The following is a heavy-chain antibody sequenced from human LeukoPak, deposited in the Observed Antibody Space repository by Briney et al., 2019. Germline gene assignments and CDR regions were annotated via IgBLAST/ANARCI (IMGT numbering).Heavy chain of an antibody. V-gene: IGHV4-31*03. CDR1: GGSISSGGYY. Sequence: SQTLSLTCTVSGGSISSGGYYWSWIRQHPGKGLEWIGYIYYSGSTYYNPSLKSRVTISVDTSKNQFSLKLSSVTAADTAVYYCARGPPYIVVVTAIGFFDSWGQGTLVTVSS. CDR3: ARGPPYIVVVTAIGFFDS. D-gene: IGHD2-21*02. CDR2: IYYSGST. J-gene: IGHJ4*02.